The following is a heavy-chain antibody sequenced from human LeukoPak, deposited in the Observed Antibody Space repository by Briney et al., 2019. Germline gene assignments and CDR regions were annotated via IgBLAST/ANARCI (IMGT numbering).Heavy chain of an antibody. Sequence: PSETLSLTCAVYGGSFSGYYWSWIRQPPGKGLERIGEINHSGSTNYNPSLKSRVTISVDTSKNQFSLKLSSVTAADTAVYYCARGGQLALGYYFDYWGQGTLVTVSS. D-gene: IGHD6-13*01. CDR3: ARGGQLALGYYFDY. J-gene: IGHJ4*02. CDR1: GGSFSGYY. V-gene: IGHV4-34*01. CDR2: INHSGST.